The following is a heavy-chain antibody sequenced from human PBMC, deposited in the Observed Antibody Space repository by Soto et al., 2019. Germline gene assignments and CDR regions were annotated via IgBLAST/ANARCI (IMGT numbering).Heavy chain of an antibody. J-gene: IGHJ4*02. D-gene: IGHD1-1*01. Sequence: EVQVVESGGDLVKPGGSLRLSCVTSGFMFSSAWMSWVRQAPGKGLEWVGRIKSKSDGGARDHAAPVKGRFSISRDDSKNTVYLQMNSLRAEDTAVYYCVEGWNDFWGQGTLVTVSS. V-gene: IGHV3-15*01. CDR1: GFMFSSAW. CDR3: VEGWNDF. CDR2: IKSKSDGGAR.